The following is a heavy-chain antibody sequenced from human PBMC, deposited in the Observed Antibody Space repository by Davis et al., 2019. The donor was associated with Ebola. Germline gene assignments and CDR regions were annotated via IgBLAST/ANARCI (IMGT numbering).Heavy chain of an antibody. V-gene: IGHV3-30*04. CDR1: GFTFSSYA. D-gene: IGHD2-21*02. CDR3: ARDRNDFADY. Sequence: GGSLRLSCAASGFTFSSYAMHWVRQAPGKGLEWVAVISYDGSNKYYADSVKGRFTISRDNSKNTLSLQMNSLRAEDTAVYICARDRNDFADYWGQGTLVTVSS. CDR2: ISYDGSNK. J-gene: IGHJ4*02.